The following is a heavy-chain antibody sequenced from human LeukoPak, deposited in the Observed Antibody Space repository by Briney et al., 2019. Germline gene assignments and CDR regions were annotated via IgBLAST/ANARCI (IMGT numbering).Heavy chain of an antibody. CDR1: GFTVNTNY. CDR3: TIDGGPTRSSTWYGYFDS. D-gene: IGHD6-13*01. V-gene: IGHV3-15*01. J-gene: IGHJ4*02. CDR2: IKSKTDGGAA. Sequence: PGGSLRLSCAASGFTVNTNYMSWVRQAPGKGLEWVGRIKSKTDGGAADYAAPVKGRFTVSRDDSKTTLYLQMNSLKTEDTAVYYCTIDGGPTRSSTWYGYFDSWGQGTLVTVSS.